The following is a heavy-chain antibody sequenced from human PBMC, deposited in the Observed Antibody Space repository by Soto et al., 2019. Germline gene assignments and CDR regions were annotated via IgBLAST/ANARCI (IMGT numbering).Heavy chain of an antibody. V-gene: IGHV3-23*01. D-gene: IGHD3-22*01. J-gene: IGHJ4*02. CDR2: ISADGSNT. CDR3: VAGNGYGG. Sequence: EVQLLESGGGLIQPGGSLRLSCAASGFTISSYGMSWVRQAPGKGLEWVSAISADGSNTYYADSVRGRFTVSRDNSKYALYLQMSSRRAGDTAVYYWVAGNGYGGGARGTLVTVSS. CDR1: GFTISSYG.